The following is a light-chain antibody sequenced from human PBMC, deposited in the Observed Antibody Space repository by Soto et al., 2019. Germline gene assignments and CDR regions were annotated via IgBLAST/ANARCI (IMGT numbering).Light chain of an antibody. J-gene: IGLJ2*01. CDR1: TGAVTSCYY. CDR2: STS. Sequence: QAVVTQEPSLTVSPGGTVTLTCASSTGAVTSCYYPNWFQQKPGQAPRALSYSTSNKHSWTPARFSGSLLGGKAALTLSGVQPEDEAEYYCLLYYGGAVVFGGGTKLTVL. CDR3: LLYYGGAVV. V-gene: IGLV7-43*01.